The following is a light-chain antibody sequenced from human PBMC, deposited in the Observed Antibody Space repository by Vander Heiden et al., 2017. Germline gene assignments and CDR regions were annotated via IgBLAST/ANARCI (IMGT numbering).Light chain of an antibody. CDR1: NIGSES. CDR3: QVWHSGTDHLV. CDR2: DDS. J-gene: IGLJ2*01. Sequence: SYVLTQPPSVSVDPGQTARITCGGNNIGSESVHWYQQKPGQAPVLVVYDDSDRPSGIPERFSGSNSGNTATLTISRVEAGDESDYYCQVWHSGTDHLVFGGGTKLTVL. V-gene: IGLV3-21*02.